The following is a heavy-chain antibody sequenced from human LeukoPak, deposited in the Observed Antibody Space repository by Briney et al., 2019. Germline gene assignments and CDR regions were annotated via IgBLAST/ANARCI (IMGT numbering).Heavy chain of an antibody. V-gene: IGHV3-23*01. D-gene: IGHD3-3*01. CDR3: ANYHSTYDFWSGYYPLDY. CDR2: ISGSGGST. Sequence: PGGSLRLSCAASAFTFSSYAMSWVRQAPGKGLEWVSAISGSGGSTYYADSVKGRFTISRDNSKNTLYLQMNSLRAEDTAVYYCANYHSTYDFWSGYYPLDYWGQGTLVTVSS. J-gene: IGHJ4*02. CDR1: AFTFSSYA.